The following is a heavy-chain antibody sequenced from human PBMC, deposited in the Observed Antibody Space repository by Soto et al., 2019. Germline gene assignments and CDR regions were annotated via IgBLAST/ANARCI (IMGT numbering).Heavy chain of an antibody. CDR1: GYSFTSFG. D-gene: IGHD2-2*02. CDR2: INAHNGYT. J-gene: IGHJ5*01. CDR3: ARALYFGLAGAFAS. V-gene: IGHV1-18*01. Sequence: HLVQSGAEVKTPGASVKVSCKTSGYSFTSFGFTWLRQAPGQGLELMGWINAHNGYTNYAQNLQARVTLTTDTTSRTGYMTPWRWRANATAVYYLARALYFGLAGAFASWGQGTLVIVSS.